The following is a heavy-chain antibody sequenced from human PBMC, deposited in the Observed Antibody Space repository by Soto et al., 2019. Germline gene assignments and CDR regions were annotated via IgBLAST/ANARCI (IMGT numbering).Heavy chain of an antibody. CDR1: GFTVSNNN. J-gene: IGHJ3*02. CDR3: ARGSSGYGYDAFDM. Sequence: GGSLRLSCAASGFTVSNNNMNWVRQAPGKGLEWVSSIYSGGSTYYADSVKGRFAISRHTSKNTVDLQMNSLRAEDTALYYCARGSSGYGYDAFDMWGQGTMVTVSS. CDR2: IYSGGST. D-gene: IGHD5-12*01. V-gene: IGHV3-53*04.